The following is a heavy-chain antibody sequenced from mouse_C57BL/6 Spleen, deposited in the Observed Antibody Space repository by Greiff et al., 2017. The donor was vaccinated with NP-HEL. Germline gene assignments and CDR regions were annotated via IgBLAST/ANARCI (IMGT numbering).Heavy chain of an antibody. CDR2: IDPSDSYT. CDR3: ARGDSY. CDR1: GYTFTSYW. Sequence: VQLQQSGAELVKPGASVKLSCKASGYTFTSYWMQWVKQRPGQGLEWIGEIDPSDSYTNYNQKFKGKATLTVDTSSSTAYMQLSSLTSEDSAVYYCARGDSYWGQGTTLTGSS. J-gene: IGHJ2*01. V-gene: IGHV1-50*01.